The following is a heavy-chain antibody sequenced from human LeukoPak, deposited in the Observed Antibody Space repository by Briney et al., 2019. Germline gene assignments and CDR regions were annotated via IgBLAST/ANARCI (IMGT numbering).Heavy chain of an antibody. Sequence: AGESLQISFKGSGYRFTSYWIGWVRQMPGKGLEWMGIIYPGDSDTIYSPSFQGQVTISADKSTSTANLQWSSLKASDTAMYYCARSGGNYYSIWGQGTMVTVAS. J-gene: IGHJ3*02. D-gene: IGHD1-26*01. CDR3: ARSGGNYYSI. CDR1: GYRFTSYW. CDR2: IYPGDSDT. V-gene: IGHV5-51*01.